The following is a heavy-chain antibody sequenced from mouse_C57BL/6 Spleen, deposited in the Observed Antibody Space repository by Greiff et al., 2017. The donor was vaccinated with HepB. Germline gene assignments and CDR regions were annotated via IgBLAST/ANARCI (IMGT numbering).Heavy chain of an antibody. CDR2: IDPSDSET. D-gene: IGHD1-1*01. V-gene: IGHV1-52*01. J-gene: IGHJ4*01. CDR3: ARRGVVEDAMDY. Sequence: QVQLQQPGAELVRPGSSVKLSCKASGYTFTSYWMHWVKQRPIQGLEWIGNIDPSDSETHYNQKFKDKATLTVDKSSSTAYMQLSSLTSEDSAVYYCARRGVVEDAMDYWGQGTSVTVSS. CDR1: GYTFTSYW.